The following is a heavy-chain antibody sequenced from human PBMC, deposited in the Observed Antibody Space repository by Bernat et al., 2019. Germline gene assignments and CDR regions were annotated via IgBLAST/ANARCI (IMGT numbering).Heavy chain of an antibody. CDR3: VRDAGYCSGGRCYNLFDS. CDR1: GSTFSDHY. J-gene: IGHJ4*02. Sequence: EVQLVESGGGLVQPGGSLRLSCAASGSTFSDHYMDWVRQAPGKGLEWISRIRNKPNSYTTEYAASVKGRFTISRDDSKNSLYLQMNSLKTEDTAVYYCVRDAGYCSGGRCYNLFDSWGQGTLVTVSS. CDR2: IRNKPNSYTT. D-gene: IGHD2-15*01. V-gene: IGHV3-72*01.